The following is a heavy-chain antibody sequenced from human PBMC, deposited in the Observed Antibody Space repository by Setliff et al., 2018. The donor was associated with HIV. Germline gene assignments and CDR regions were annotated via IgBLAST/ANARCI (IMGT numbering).Heavy chain of an antibody. CDR2: ISYGSRAI. D-gene: IGHD7-27*01. CDR1: GVTFSSAQ. Sequence: GGSLRLSCVASGVTFSSAQMNWVRQAPGKGLEWVSYISYGSRAIYYADSVKGRFTVSRDDAKNSVYLHMSSLTAEDTAVYYCARDRPNWAMDYWGQGTLVTSPQ. V-gene: IGHV3-48*01. J-gene: IGHJ4*02. CDR3: ARDRPNWAMDY.